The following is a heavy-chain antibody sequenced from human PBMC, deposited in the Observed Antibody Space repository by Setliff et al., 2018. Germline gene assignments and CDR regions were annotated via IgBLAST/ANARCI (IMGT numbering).Heavy chain of an antibody. CDR1: GYTFTSYG. D-gene: IGHD3-22*01. J-gene: IGHJ6*03. CDR3: ARRNFYYDSSGFALYYYYMDV. V-gene: IGHV1-18*01. CDR2: ISGCTT. Sequence: ASVKVSCKASGYTFTSYGITWVRQAPGQGLEWIGWISGCTTNYAQKFQGRVTMTTDTSTSTAYMELRSLRSDDTAVYYCARRNFYYDSSGFALYYYYMDVWGKGTTVTVSS.